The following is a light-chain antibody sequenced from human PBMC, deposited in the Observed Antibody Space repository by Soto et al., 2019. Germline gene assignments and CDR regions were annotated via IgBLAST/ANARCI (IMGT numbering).Light chain of an antibody. J-gene: IGKJ4*01. Sequence: DIQMTQSPSSLSASVGDRVTITCRASETINTYLNWYQQKPGKAPKVLIYDASSLQSGVPSRFSGSGSGTDFTLTISSLQPEDSVTYYFQQSYSAPLTFGGGTKVEIK. CDR3: QQSYSAPLT. V-gene: IGKV1-39*01. CDR1: ETINTY. CDR2: DAS.